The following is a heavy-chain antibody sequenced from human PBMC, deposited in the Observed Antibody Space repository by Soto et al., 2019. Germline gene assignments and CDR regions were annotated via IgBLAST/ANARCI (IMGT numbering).Heavy chain of an antibody. J-gene: IGHJ5*02. V-gene: IGHV3-11*06. Sequence: QVQLVEPGGGLVKPGGSLRLSCAASRFTFSDYYMTWVRQAPGKGLEWVSYINSRSTYTNYADSVKGRFSISRDNAKNSLYLQMNSLRAEDTAVYYCARDSGFGDHEFDRWGQGTRGIVSS. D-gene: IGHD3-10*01. CDR2: INSRSTYT. CDR1: RFTFSDYY. CDR3: ARDSGFGDHEFDR.